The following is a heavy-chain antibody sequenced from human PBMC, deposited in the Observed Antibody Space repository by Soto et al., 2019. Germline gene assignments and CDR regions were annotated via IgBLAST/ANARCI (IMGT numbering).Heavy chain of an antibody. CDR2: ISSSCSTI. V-gene: IGHV3-48*03. Sequence: GSLIVSGAASGFTFISYEMNWVRQAPGKGREWVSYISSSCSTIYYADSVKGRFTISRDNAKNSLYLQMNSLRAEDTAVYYCARDRAVGAMLWFDPWGQGTLVTVSS. CDR3: ARDRAVGAMLWFDP. J-gene: IGHJ5*02. D-gene: IGHD1-26*01. CDR1: GFTFISYE.